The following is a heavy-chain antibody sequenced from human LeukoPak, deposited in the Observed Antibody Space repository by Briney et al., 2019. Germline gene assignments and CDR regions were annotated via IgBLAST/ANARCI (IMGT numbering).Heavy chain of an antibody. V-gene: IGHV1-18*01. CDR2: ISAYHGNT. D-gene: IGHD5-18*01. CDR1: GYTFTGYG. J-gene: IGHJ4*02. CDR3: ARVSTAMVNGDF. Sequence: ASVKVSCKPSGYTFTGYGISWVRQAPGQGLEWMGWISAYHGNTNYAQKFQGRVTMTTDTSTSTAYMELRSLRSDDTAVYYCARVSTAMVNGDFWGQGSLVTVSS.